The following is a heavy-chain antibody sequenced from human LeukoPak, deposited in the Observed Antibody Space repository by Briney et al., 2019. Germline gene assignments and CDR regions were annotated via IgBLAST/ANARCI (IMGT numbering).Heavy chain of an antibody. Sequence: PSETLSLTCSVSGGPMSSHYWSWIRQPAGKGLEWIGRMYTSGSTNYNPSLKSRVTMSVDTSKKQFSLKLNSVTAADTAVYYCATHDQKLAFDTWGQGTLVTVSS. CDR1: GGPMSSHY. D-gene: IGHD1-1*01. V-gene: IGHV4-4*07. CDR2: MYTSGST. J-gene: IGHJ4*02. CDR3: ATHDQKLAFDT.